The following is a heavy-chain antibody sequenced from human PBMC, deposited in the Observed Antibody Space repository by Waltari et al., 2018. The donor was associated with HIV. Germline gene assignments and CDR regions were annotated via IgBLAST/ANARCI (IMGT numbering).Heavy chain of an antibody. Sequence: QVQLVQSGAEVKKPGASVKVSCKASGYTFTRYYIHWVRQAPGQGLEWMGIINPSGGSTSYAQKFQGRVTMTRDTSTSTVYMELSSLRFEDTAVYYCARETVPAAIGTWFDPWGQGTLVTVSS. V-gene: IGHV1-46*01. D-gene: IGHD2-2*01. J-gene: IGHJ5*02. CDR2: INPSGGST. CDR3: ARETVPAAIGTWFDP. CDR1: GYTFTRYY.